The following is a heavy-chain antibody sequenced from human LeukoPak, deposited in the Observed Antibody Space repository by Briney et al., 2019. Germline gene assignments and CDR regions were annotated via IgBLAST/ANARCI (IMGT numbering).Heavy chain of an antibody. Sequence: GGSLRLSCAASGFTFSSYWMSWVRQAPGKGLEWVANIMQYGREKYYVDSVKGRFTISRDNAKNSLYLQMNTLPAEDTAVYYCARKGYCSSTSCYALDSEGMDVWGQGTTVTVFS. D-gene: IGHD2-2*01. CDR3: ARKGYCSSTSCYALDSEGMDV. CDR2: IMQYGREK. J-gene: IGHJ6*02. V-gene: IGHV3-7*04. CDR1: GFTFSSYW.